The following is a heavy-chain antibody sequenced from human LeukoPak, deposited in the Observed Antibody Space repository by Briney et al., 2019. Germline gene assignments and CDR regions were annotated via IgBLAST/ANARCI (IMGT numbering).Heavy chain of an antibody. V-gene: IGHV1-69*06. CDR1: GGTFSSYA. Sequence: SVKVSCKASGGTFSSYAISWVRQAPGQGLEWMGGIIPIFGTANYAQKLQGRGTITADKATSTAYLELRSLRSEDTAVYYCASAPPPLSDSKNYYYYGMDVCGKGPTVTVSS. CDR3: ASAPPPLSDSKNYYYYGMDV. J-gene: IGHJ6*04. CDR2: IIPIFGTA.